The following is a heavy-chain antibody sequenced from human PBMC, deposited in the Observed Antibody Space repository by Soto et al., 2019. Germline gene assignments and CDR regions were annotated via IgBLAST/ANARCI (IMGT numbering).Heavy chain of an antibody. Sequence: PSETLSLTCAVSGASITTYCWSWIRQAPGKGLEWIGNVYHTGTTDYNSSLKSRVTISVDTSKNQFSLNMNSVTAADTAVYYCARRLFGSGWTLDSWGQGALVTVSS. V-gene: IGHV4-59*01. J-gene: IGHJ4*02. CDR1: GASITTYC. CDR3: ARRLFGSGWTLDS. CDR2: VYHTGTT. D-gene: IGHD6-19*01.